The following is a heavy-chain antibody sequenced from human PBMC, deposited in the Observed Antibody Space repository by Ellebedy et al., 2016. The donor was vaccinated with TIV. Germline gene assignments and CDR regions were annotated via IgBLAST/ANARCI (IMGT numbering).Heavy chain of an antibody. J-gene: IGHJ4*02. CDR3: ARGQVESTIGLFDY. Sequence: PGGSLRLSCAASGFTFSSCGMHWVRQAPGKGLEWVAVIWYDGSNKYYADSVKGRFTISRDNSKNTLYLQMSSLRAEDTAVYYCARGQVESTIGLFDYWGQGTLVTVSS. V-gene: IGHV3-33*01. CDR2: IWYDGSNK. D-gene: IGHD1-26*01. CDR1: GFTFSSCG.